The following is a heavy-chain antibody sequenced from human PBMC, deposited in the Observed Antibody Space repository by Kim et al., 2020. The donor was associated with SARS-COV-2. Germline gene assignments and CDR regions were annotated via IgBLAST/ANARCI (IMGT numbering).Heavy chain of an antibody. CDR1: GGSISSGGYY. D-gene: IGHD2-21*02. V-gene: IGHV4-31*03. Sequence: SETLSLTCTVSGGSISSGGYYWSWIRQHPGKGLEWIGYIYYSGSTYYNPSLKSRVTISVDTSKNQFSLKLSSVTAADTAVYYCARETASACGGDCHSGYYFDYWGQGTLVTVSS. CDR3: ARETASACGGDCHSGYYFDY. J-gene: IGHJ4*02. CDR2: IYYSGST.